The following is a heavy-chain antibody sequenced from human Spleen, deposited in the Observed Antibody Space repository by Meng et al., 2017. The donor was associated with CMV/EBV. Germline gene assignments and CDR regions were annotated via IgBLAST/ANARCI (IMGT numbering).Heavy chain of an antibody. D-gene: IGHD6-13*01. CDR1: GFTFSSYA. CDR2: ISGSGGST. V-gene: IGHV3-23*01. Sequence: GESLKISCAASGFTFSSYAMSWVRQAPGKGLEWVSAISGSGGSTYYADSVKGRFTIPRDNSKNTLYLQMNSLRAEDTAVYYCAKEGRGSSWKIVYVYFDYWGQGTLVTVSS. J-gene: IGHJ4*02. CDR3: AKEGRGSSWKIVYVYFDY.